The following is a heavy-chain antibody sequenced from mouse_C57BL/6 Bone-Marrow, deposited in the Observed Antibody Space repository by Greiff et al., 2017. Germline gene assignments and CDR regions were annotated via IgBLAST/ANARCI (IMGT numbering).Heavy chain of an antibody. CDR1: GYAFTNYL. CDR2: INPGSGGT. D-gene: IGHD1-1*01. Sequence: QVQLQQSGAELVRPGTSVKVSCKASGYAFTNYLIEWVKQRPGQGLEWIGVINPGSGGTNYNEKFKGKATLTADKSSSTAYMPLSSLTSKDSAVYFCARSIITTVVADKRGQGTTLTVSS. J-gene: IGHJ2*01. V-gene: IGHV1-54*01. CDR3: ARSIITTVVADK.